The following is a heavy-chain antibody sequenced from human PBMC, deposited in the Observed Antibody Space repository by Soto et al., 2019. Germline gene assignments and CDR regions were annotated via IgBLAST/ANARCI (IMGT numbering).Heavy chain of an antibody. CDR2: INHSGST. Sequence: SETLSLTCAVYGGSFSGYYWSWIRQPPGKGLEWIGEINHSGSTNYNPSLKSRVTISVDTSKNQFSLKLSSVTAADTAVYYCARRRRYSSGYFDYWGQGTLVTVSS. D-gene: IGHD6-19*01. CDR3: ARRRRYSSGYFDY. V-gene: IGHV4-34*01. J-gene: IGHJ4*02. CDR1: GGSFSGYY.